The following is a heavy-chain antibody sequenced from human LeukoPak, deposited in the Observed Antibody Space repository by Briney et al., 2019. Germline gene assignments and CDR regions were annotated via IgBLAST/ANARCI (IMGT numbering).Heavy chain of an antibody. J-gene: IGHJ1*01. Sequence: GGSLRLSCAASGFTFGSCGMSWVRQAPGKGLEWVSFITPNADRTSYADSVEGRFTISRDNPRNTLYMQMNSLRDEDTALYYCAIMHGYYDGSGYWVQWGQGTLVTVSS. CDR2: ITPNADRT. CDR1: GFTFGSCG. D-gene: IGHD3-22*01. CDR3: AIMHGYYDGSGYWVQ. V-gene: IGHV3-23*01.